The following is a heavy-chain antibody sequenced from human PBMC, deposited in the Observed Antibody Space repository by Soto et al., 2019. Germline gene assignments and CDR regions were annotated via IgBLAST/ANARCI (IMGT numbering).Heavy chain of an antibody. V-gene: IGHV4-31*03. Sequence: QVQLQESGPGLVKPSQTLSLICTVSGGSISSGGNYWSWIRQHPGKGLEWIGYIYYSGSTYYNPSLKSRVTISVDTSSNQSSLKLSSVTAADTAVYYCARMVAAAKGHFYYYGMDVWGQGNTVTVSS. CDR2: IYYSGST. J-gene: IGHJ6*02. CDR1: GGSISSGGNY. D-gene: IGHD2-15*01. CDR3: ARMVAAAKGHFYYYGMDV.